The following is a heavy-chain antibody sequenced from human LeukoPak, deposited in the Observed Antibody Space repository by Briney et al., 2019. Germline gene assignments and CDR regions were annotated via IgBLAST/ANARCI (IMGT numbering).Heavy chain of an antibody. J-gene: IGHJ4*02. V-gene: IGHV3-23*01. D-gene: IGHD3-10*01. CDR3: AKAVRSMVTGGGYFES. Sequence: QPGGSLRLSCAASGFAFSNYAMSWVRQAPGKGLEWVSSLSGGGDSRYYADSVMGRFTISRDNSKNTLYLQMNSLRAEDTAVYYCAKAVRSMVTGGGYFESWGQGTLVTVSS. CDR1: GFAFSNYA. CDR2: LSGGGDSR.